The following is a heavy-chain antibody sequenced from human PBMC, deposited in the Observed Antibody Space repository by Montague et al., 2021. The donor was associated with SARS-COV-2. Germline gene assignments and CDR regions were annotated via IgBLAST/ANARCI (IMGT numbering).Heavy chain of an antibody. CDR3: ASQVPDFWSGIDY. V-gene: IGHV4-59*01. CDR2: INHSGST. J-gene: IGHJ4*02. D-gene: IGHD3-3*01. CDR1: GGSFSSYY. Sequence: SETLSLTCTVYGGSFSSYYWSWIRQPPGKGLEWIGYINHSGSTNYNPSLKSRVTISVDTSKNQFSLKLSSVTAADTAVYYCASQVPDFWSGIDYWGQGTLVTVSS.